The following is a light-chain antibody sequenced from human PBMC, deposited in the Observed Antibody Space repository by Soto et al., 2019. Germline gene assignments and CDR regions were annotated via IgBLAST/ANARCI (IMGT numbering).Light chain of an antibody. J-gene: IGLJ3*02. V-gene: IGLV1-44*01. CDR3: SALDASLNAIL. Sequence: QSVLSQPPSASGTPGQRVTISCSGRSSNIGSNIVNWYQQLPGTAPKLLIYNNDQRPSGVPVRFSGSKSGTSASLAISGLQSEDEADYYCSALDASLNAILFGGGTKLTVL. CDR2: NND. CDR1: SSNIGSNI.